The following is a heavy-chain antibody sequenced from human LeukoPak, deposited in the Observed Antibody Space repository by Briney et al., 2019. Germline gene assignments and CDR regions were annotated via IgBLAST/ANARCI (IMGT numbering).Heavy chain of an antibody. CDR2: IKQDGSEK. CDR1: GFTFSSYW. J-gene: IGHJ6*02. CDR3: ARGFAPDTAMVEYYYYGMDV. D-gene: IGHD5-18*01. Sequence: GGSLRLSCAASGFTFSSYWMSWVRQAPGKGLEWVANIKQDGSEKYYVDSVKGRFTISRDNAKNSLYLQMNSLRAEDTAVYYCARGFAPDTAMVEYYYYGMDVWGQGTTVTVSS. V-gene: IGHV3-7*03.